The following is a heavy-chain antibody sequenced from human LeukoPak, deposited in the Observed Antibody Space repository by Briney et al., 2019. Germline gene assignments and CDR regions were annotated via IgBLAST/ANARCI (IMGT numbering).Heavy chain of an antibody. D-gene: IGHD5-18*01. V-gene: IGHV3-30*02. CDR3: AKVAYSYGRSSYYFDY. CDR2: IRYDGSNK. CDR1: EFTFSSYG. Sequence: GGSLRLSCAASEFTFSSYGMHWVRQAPGKGLEWVAFIRYDGSNKYYADSVKGRFTISRDNSKNTLYLQMNSLRAEDTAVYYCAKVAYSYGRSSYYFDYWGQGTLVTVSS. J-gene: IGHJ4*02.